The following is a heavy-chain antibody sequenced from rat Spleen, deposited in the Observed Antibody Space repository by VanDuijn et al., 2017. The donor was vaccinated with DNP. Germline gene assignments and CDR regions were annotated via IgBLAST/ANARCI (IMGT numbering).Heavy chain of an antibody. J-gene: IGHJ4*01. CDR3: ATFEGRDA. CDR2: IIYDGSRT. CDR1: GFTFSDYN. Sequence: EVQLVESGGGLVQPGRSLKLACAASGFTFSDYNMAWVRQAPKKGLELVANIIYDGSRTYYRNSVKGRFTISRDNAKSTLYLQMDSLRSEDTATYYCATFEGRDAWGQGTSVTVSS. V-gene: IGHV5S10*01. D-gene: IGHD1-11*01.